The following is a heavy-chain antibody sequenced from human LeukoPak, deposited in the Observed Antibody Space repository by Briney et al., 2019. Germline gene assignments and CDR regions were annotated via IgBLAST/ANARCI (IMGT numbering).Heavy chain of an antibody. CDR1: GYTFTSYD. CDR2: MNPNSGNT. D-gene: IGHD2-15*01. Sequence: WASVKVSCKASGYTFTSYDINWVRQATGQGLEWMGWMNPNSGNTGYAQKFQGRVTITRNTSISTAYMELSSLRSEDTAVYYCARMAYFSGGSCYHNWFDPWGQGTLVTVSS. J-gene: IGHJ5*02. V-gene: IGHV1-8*03. CDR3: ARMAYFSGGSCYHNWFDP.